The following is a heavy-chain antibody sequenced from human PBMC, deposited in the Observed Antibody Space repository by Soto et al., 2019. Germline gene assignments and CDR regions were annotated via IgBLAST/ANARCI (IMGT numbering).Heavy chain of an antibody. CDR1: SGSIRSGDYY. J-gene: IGHJ4*02. CDR2: IYYSGST. CDR3: VGDGYGARGAPGDY. V-gene: IGHV4-30-4*01. D-gene: IGHD5-18*01. Sequence: QVQLQESGPGLVRPSQTLSLTCTVSSGSIRSGDYYWSWIRQPPGKGLEWIGYIYYSGSTYYNPSLRSRRTISLDTSKNQFSLNLISVTAADTAVYYCVGDGYGARGAPGDYWGQGILVTVSS.